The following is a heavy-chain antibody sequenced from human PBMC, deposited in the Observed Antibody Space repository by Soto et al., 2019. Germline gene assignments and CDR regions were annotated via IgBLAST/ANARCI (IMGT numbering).Heavy chain of an antibody. CDR3: ARAGWYRFDY. CDR2: INADGSTT. V-gene: IGHV3-74*01. D-gene: IGHD2-15*01. J-gene: IGHJ4*02. Sequence: DVQLVESGGGLAQPGGSLRLSCVGSGFTFSSYWMHWIRQAPGKGMVWVSRINADGSTTNYADSVKGRFNVSRDNAKNTLYLQMNSLRDEDTAVYFCARAGWYRFDYWGQGTLRTVSP. CDR1: GFTFSSYW.